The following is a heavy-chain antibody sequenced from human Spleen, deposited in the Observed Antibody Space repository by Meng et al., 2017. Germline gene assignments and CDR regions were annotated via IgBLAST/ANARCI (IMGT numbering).Heavy chain of an antibody. CDR1: GFTFSKYW. Sequence: EVQLVESGGGLVQPGGSLRLSCAASGFTFSKYWMHWVRQAPGKGLEWVSRISSDGITRTYADSVEGRFTISRDNAKNTLYLQMNSLGAEDTAVYYCARGVGYADSWGQGTLVTVSS. D-gene: IGHD2-8*01. J-gene: IGHJ5*01. V-gene: IGHV3-74*03. CDR3: ARGVGYADS. CDR2: ISSDGITR.